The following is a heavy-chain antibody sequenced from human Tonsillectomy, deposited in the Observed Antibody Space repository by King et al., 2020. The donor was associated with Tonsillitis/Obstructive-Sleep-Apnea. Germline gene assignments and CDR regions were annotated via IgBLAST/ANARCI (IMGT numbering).Heavy chain of an antibody. CDR1: GGTFSSYA. Sequence: QLVQSGAEVKKPGSSVKVSCKASGGTFSSYAISWVRQAPVQGLEWMGGISPIFGTANYAQKFQGRVTITADESPSTAYMELSSLRSEDTAVYYCAREGDGDYLHDAFDIWGQGTMVTVSS. D-gene: IGHD4-17*01. CDR2: ISPIFGTA. J-gene: IGHJ3*02. V-gene: IGHV1-69*12. CDR3: AREGDGDYLHDAFDI.